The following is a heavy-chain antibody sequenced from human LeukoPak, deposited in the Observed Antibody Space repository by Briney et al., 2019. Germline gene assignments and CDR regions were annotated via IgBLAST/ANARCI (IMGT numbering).Heavy chain of an antibody. Sequence: KPSETLSLTCTVSGGSISSSSYYWGWIRQPPGKGLEWIGSIYYSGSTYYNPSLKSRVTISVDTSKNQFSLKLSSVTAADTAVYYCARYSSGWYEDYWGQGTLVTVSS. V-gene: IGHV4-39*01. J-gene: IGHJ4*02. CDR3: ARYSSGWYEDY. CDR2: IYYSGST. CDR1: GGSISSSSYY. D-gene: IGHD6-19*01.